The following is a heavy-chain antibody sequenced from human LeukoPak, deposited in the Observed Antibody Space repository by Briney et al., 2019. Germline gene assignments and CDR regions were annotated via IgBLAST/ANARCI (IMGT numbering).Heavy chain of an antibody. D-gene: IGHD3-16*01. CDR1: GGSISRSNW. CDR3: ARGLGVAYY. J-gene: IGHJ4*02. CDR2: INHSGST. Sequence: SGTLSLTCAVSGGSISRSNWWSWVRQPPGKGLEWIGEINHSGSTNYNPSLKSRVTISVDTSKNQFSLKLSSVTAADTAVYYCARGLGVAYYWGQGTLVTVSS. V-gene: IGHV4-4*02.